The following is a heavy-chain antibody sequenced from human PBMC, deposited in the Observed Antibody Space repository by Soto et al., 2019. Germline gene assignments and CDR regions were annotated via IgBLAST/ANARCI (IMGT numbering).Heavy chain of an antibody. D-gene: IGHD3-22*01. CDR2: IRGSGSHT. J-gene: IGHJ4*02. V-gene: IGHV3-11*04. CDR3: ARDPGTSGLIVAPSFFDY. CDR1: GFTFSDYY. Sequence: QVQLVESGGGLVKPGGSLRLSCAASGFTFSDYYVSWIRQAPVRGLEWLSHIRGSGSHTEYADSVRGRFTISRDNAKNSVYLQMDSLRPEETAIYYCARDPGTSGLIVAPSFFDYWGQGTLVTVSS.